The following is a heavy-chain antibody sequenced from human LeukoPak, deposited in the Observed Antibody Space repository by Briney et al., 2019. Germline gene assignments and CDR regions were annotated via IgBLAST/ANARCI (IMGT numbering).Heavy chain of an antibody. Sequence: GESLKISCKGSGYSFTSYWIGWVRQMPGKGLEWMGIIYPGDSDTRYSPSFQGQVTISADKSISTAYLQWSSLKASDTAMYYCARSPRVTIGEPYYYYYYMDVWGKGTTVTVSS. CDR2: IYPGDSDT. V-gene: IGHV5-51*01. CDR3: ARSPRVTIGEPYYYYYYMDV. D-gene: IGHD4-17*01. CDR1: GYSFTSYW. J-gene: IGHJ6*03.